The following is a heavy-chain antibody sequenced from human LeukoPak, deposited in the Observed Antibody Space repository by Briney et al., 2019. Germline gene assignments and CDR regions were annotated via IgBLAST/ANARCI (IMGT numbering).Heavy chain of an antibody. Sequence: PGGSLRLSCAASGFTFSSYAMSWVRQAPGKGLEWVSAISGSGGSTYYADSVKGRFTISRDNSKNTLYLQMSSLRAEDTAVYYCAKYPKLYYYDSSGYSDYWGQGTLVTVSS. J-gene: IGHJ4*02. CDR1: GFTFSSYA. CDR3: AKYPKLYYYDSSGYSDY. D-gene: IGHD3-22*01. V-gene: IGHV3-23*01. CDR2: ISGSGGST.